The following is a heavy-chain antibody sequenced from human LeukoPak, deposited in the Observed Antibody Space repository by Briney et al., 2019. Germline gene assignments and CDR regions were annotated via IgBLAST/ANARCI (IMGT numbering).Heavy chain of an antibody. CDR2: IYYSGST. J-gene: IGHJ6*04. D-gene: IGHD1/OR15-1a*01. V-gene: IGHV4-59*01. CDR3: ARGDSSNNHYYYGMDV. CDR1: GGSISSYY. Sequence: PSETLSLTCTVSGGSISSYYWSWIRQPPGKGLEWIGYIYYSGSTNYNPSLKSRVTISVDTSKNQFSLKLSSVTAADTAVYHCARGDSSNNHYYYGMDVWGKGTTVTVSS.